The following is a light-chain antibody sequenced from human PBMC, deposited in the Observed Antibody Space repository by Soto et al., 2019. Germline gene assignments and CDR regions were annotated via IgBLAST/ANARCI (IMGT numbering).Light chain of an antibody. V-gene: IGKV1-39*01. CDR2: AAS. Sequence: DIQLTQSPSSLSASVGDRVTITCRASQNIDKYLNWYQQRPGRAPKLLIYAASFLQDGVPPWFSVSESGTPFILALSGLQPGDHVSYYGHPRYSCPALTCGAGTKVQIK. J-gene: IGKJ4*01. CDR1: QNIDKY. CDR3: HPRYSCPALT.